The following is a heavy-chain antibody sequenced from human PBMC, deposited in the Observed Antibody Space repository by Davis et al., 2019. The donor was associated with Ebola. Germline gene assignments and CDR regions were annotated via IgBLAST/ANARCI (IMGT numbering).Heavy chain of an antibody. Sequence: AASVKVSCKASGGTFSSYVISWVRQAPGQGLEWMGGIIPIFGTANYAQKFQGRVTITADKSTSTAYMELSSLRSEDTAVYYCARGSLRYLGKSYYYGMDVWGQGTTVTVSS. D-gene: IGHD4-17*01. CDR1: GGTFSSYV. V-gene: IGHV1-69*06. CDR2: IIPIFGTA. CDR3: ARGSLRYLGKSYYYGMDV. J-gene: IGHJ6*02.